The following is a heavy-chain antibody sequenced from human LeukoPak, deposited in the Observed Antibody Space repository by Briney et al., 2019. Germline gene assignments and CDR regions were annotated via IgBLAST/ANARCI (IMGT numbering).Heavy chain of an antibody. CDR1: GYTFTGYY. J-gene: IGHJ4*02. V-gene: IGHV1-2*02. CDR3: ATGDYYDSSGYLY. D-gene: IGHD3-22*01. Sequence: ASVKVSCKASGYTFTGYYMHWVRQAPGQGLEWMGWINPNSGGTNYAQKFQGRVTMTEDTSTDTAYMELSSLRSEDTAVYYCATGDYYDSSGYLYWGQGTLVTVSS. CDR2: INPNSGGT.